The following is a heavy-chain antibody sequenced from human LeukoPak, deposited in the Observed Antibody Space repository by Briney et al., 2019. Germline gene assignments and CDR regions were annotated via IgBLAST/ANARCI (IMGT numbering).Heavy chain of an antibody. CDR3: ARVSMTAAGPFDY. V-gene: IGHV3-74*01. CDR2: INSDGSST. Sequence: GGSLRLSRAASGVTFSRYCMRWVRQAPGKGLLWVSRINSDGSSTSYVDSVKGRFTISRDNAKNTLYLQMNSLRAEDTAVYYCARVSMTAAGPFDYWGQGTLVTVSS. J-gene: IGHJ4*02. D-gene: IGHD6-13*01. CDR1: GVTFSRYC.